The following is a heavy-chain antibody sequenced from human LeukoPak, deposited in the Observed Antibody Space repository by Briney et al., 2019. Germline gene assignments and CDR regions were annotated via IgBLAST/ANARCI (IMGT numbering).Heavy chain of an antibody. Sequence: PGGSLRLSCAASGFTFSGYAMSWVRQAPGKGLEWVANIKEDGSEKYYVDSVKGRFTISRDNAKNSLYLQMNSLRAEDTAVYYCAREGYYDSGGAFDIWGQGTMVTVSS. CDR3: AREGYYDSGGAFDI. V-gene: IGHV3-7*01. J-gene: IGHJ3*02. D-gene: IGHD3-22*01. CDR1: GFTFSGYA. CDR2: IKEDGSEK.